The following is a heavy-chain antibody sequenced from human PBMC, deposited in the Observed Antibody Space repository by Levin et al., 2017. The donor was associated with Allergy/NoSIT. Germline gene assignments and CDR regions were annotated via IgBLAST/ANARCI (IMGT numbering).Heavy chain of an antibody. D-gene: IGHD2-21*02. CDR2: ISGSGSII. J-gene: IGHJ4*02. Sequence: PGGSLRLSCAASGFTFSDYYMSWIRRAPGKGLEWVSYISGSGSIIYYSDSVKGRFTISRDNAKNSLYLQLNSLRGEDTAVYFCARMDRCGGDCYILDYWGQGTLVTVSS. V-gene: IGHV3-11*01. CDR1: GFTFSDYY. CDR3: ARMDRCGGDCYILDY.